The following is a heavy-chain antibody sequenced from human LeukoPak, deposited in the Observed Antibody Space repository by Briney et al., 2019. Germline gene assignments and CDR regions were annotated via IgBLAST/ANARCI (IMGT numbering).Heavy chain of an antibody. V-gene: IGHV3-21*01. CDR2: ISSGSSDI. Sequence: GGSPRLSGAVSGFTFSSYSMNWVRQPPGKGLEWVSSISSGSSDIYYADSVKGRFTISRDNAKNSLYLQMNSLRAEDTAVYYCARGGYCSGGSCYPEGFDPWGQGTLVTVSS. D-gene: IGHD2-15*01. CDR3: ARGGYCSGGSCYPEGFDP. J-gene: IGHJ5*02. CDR1: GFTFSSYS.